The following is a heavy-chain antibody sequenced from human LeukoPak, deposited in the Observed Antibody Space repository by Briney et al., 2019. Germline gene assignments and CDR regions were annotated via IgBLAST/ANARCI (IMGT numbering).Heavy chain of an antibody. Sequence: GSLRLSCAASGFTFSSYAMSWVRQAPGKGLEWVSAISGSGGSTYYADSVKGRFTISRDNSKNTLYLQMNSLRAEDTAVYYCAKYGPELWFGELLSPYYYYGMDVWGKGTTVTVSS. V-gene: IGHV3-23*01. CDR2: ISGSGGST. CDR3: AKYGPELWFGELLSPYYYYGMDV. J-gene: IGHJ6*04. CDR1: GFTFSSYA. D-gene: IGHD3-10*01.